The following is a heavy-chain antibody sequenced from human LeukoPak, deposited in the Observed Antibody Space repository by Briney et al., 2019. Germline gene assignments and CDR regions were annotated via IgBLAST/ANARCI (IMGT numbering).Heavy chain of an antibody. Sequence: SETLSLTCTVSDDSISSGYYWGWIRQPPGKGLQWIGNIYHTGSTYYSPSLKSRVTISVDTSKNQFSLKLSSVTAADTAVYFCARERRDGYGRFDYWGQGTLVTVSS. CDR3: ARERRDGYGRFDY. J-gene: IGHJ4*02. D-gene: IGHD5-24*01. V-gene: IGHV4-38-2*02. CDR1: DDSISSGYY. CDR2: IYHTGST.